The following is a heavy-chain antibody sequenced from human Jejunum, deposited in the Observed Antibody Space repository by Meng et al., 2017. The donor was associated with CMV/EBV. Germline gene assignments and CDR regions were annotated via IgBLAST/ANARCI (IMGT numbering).Heavy chain of an antibody. D-gene: IGHD2-15*01. V-gene: IGHV3-72*01. Sequence: GFSFTDHYRDVIDQAPGKGLEWVGRARNKVHSSLPSYPSSVKCRFTIARDDSKNSLYLQMNSLKTEDTAVYFCARISLGAFDIWGQGTMVTVSS. CDR1: GFSFTDHY. CDR3: ARISLGAFDI. J-gene: IGHJ3*02. CDR2: ARNKVHSSLP.